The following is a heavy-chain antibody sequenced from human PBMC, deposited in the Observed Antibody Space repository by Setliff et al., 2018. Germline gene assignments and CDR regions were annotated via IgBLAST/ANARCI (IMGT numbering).Heavy chain of an antibody. D-gene: IGHD6-6*01. Sequence: SVKVSCKASGGTFSSYGISWVRQAPGQGLEWMGGTIPMFGTTNYARKFQGRVTIITDESTSTAYMQLSSLGSEDTAVYYCAREVHEYSSSSVYWFDPWGQGTLVTVSS. CDR3: AREVHEYSSSSVYWFDP. CDR1: GGTFSSYG. J-gene: IGHJ5*02. V-gene: IGHV1-69*05. CDR2: TIPMFGTT.